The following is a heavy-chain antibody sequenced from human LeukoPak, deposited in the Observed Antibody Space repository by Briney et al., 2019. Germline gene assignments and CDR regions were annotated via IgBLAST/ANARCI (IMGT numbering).Heavy chain of an antibody. CDR3: AKAFNITSTTIWHFDL. D-gene: IGHD2/OR15-2a*01. Sequence: GRSLRLSCAASGFTFDDYAMHWVRQAPGKGLEWVSGISWNSGSIGYADSVKGRFTISRDNAKNSLYLQMNSLRAEDTALYYCAKAFNITSTTIWHFDLWGRGTLVTVSS. V-gene: IGHV3-9*01. CDR2: ISWNSGSI. CDR1: GFTFDDYA. J-gene: IGHJ2*01.